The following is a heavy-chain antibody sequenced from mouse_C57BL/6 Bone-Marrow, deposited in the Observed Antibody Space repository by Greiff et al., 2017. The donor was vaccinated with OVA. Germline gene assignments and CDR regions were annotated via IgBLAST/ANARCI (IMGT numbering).Heavy chain of an antibody. Sequence: QVQLKESGPELVKPGASVKISCKASGYAFSSSWMNWVKQRPGKGLEWIGRIYPGDGDTNYNGKFKGKATLTADKSSSTAYMQLSSLTSEDSAVYFCARSLCYEGLYAMDYWGQGTSVTVSS. CDR2: IYPGDGDT. CDR3: ARSLCYEGLYAMDY. D-gene: IGHD2-4*01. CDR1: GYAFSSSW. J-gene: IGHJ4*01. V-gene: IGHV1-82*01.